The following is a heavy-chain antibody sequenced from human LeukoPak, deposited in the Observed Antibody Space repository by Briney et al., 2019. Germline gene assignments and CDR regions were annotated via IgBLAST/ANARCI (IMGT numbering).Heavy chain of an antibody. D-gene: IGHD4-17*01. Sequence: GGSLRLSCAASGFNFINAWMSWVRQAPGKGLEWVGRIKNKADGETTVYAAPVKGRFTISRDDSRDTLYLQMNSLTAGDTAVYYCTTDPGDYADFWGQGALVTVSS. V-gene: IGHV3-15*01. CDR3: TTDPGDYADF. J-gene: IGHJ4*02. CDR1: GFNFINAW. CDR2: IKNKADGETT.